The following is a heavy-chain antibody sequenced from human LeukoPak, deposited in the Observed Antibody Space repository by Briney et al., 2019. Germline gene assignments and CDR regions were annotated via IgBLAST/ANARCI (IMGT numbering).Heavy chain of an antibody. CDR1: GFNFNNYN. CDR3: ARGIAAAGTLWFDP. V-gene: IGHV3-48*01. Sequence: PGGSLRLSCAASGFNFNNYNMNWVRQAPGKGLEWVSYITLSSSSIYYADSVKGRFTISRDNAKNSLYLQMNSLRAEDTAVYYCARGIAAAGTLWFDPWGQGTLVTVSS. CDR2: ITLSSSSI. J-gene: IGHJ5*02. D-gene: IGHD6-13*01.